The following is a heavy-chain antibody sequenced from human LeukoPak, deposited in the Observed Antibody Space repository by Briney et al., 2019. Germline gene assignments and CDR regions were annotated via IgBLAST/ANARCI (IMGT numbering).Heavy chain of an antibody. CDR1: GFTFSSYG. CDR3: ARDLVRGVIIAYYYGMDV. Sequence: PGRSLILSCAASGFTFSSYGMHWVRQAPGKGLEWVAVIWYDGSNKYYADSVKGRFTISRDNSKNTLYLQMNSLRAEDTAVYYCARDLVRGVIIAYYYGMDVWGQGTTVTVSS. CDR2: IWYDGSNK. J-gene: IGHJ6*02. D-gene: IGHD3-10*01. V-gene: IGHV3-33*01.